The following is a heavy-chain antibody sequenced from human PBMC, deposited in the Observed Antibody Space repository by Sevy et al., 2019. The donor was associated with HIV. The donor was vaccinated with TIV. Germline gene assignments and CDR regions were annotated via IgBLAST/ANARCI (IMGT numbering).Heavy chain of an antibody. V-gene: IGHV3-30-3*01. D-gene: IGHD6-13*01. CDR3: ARDHTRYSSSWDISSCMDV. Sequence: GGSLRLSCAASGFTFSSYAMHWVRQAPGKGLEWVAVISYDGSNKYYADSVKGRFTIYRDNSKNRLYLQMNRLSAEDTAVDYCARDHTRYSSSWDISSCMDVWGQGTTVTVSS. J-gene: IGHJ6*02. CDR1: GFTFSSYA. CDR2: ISYDGSNK.